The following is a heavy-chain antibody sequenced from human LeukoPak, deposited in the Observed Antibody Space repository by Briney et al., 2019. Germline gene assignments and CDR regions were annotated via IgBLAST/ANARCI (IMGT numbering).Heavy chain of an antibody. CDR2: FDPEDGET. D-gene: IGHD2-15*01. CDR1: GYTLTELS. J-gene: IGHJ6*03. CDR3: ATRYCSGGSCPNYYYYYMDV. Sequence: ASVKVSCKVSGYTLTELSMHWVRQAPGKGLEWMGGFDPEDGETIYAQKFQGRVTMTEDTSTDTAYMELSSLRSEDTAVYYCATRYCSGGSCPNYYYYYMDVWGKGTTVTISS. V-gene: IGHV1-24*01.